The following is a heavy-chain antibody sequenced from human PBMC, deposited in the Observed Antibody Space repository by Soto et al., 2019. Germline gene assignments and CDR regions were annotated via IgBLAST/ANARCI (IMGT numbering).Heavy chain of an antibody. CDR1: GYTFTSYA. CDR2: INAGNGNT. Sequence: QVQLVQSGAEVKKPGASVKVSCKASGYTFTSYAMHWVRQGPGQRLEWMGWINAGNGNTKYSQKFQGRVTITRDTSASTAYMELSSLRSEDTAVYYCARASDGYDYCYGMDVWGQGTTVTVSS. D-gene: IGHD2-21*01. J-gene: IGHJ6*02. V-gene: IGHV1-3*01. CDR3: ARASDGYDYCYGMDV.